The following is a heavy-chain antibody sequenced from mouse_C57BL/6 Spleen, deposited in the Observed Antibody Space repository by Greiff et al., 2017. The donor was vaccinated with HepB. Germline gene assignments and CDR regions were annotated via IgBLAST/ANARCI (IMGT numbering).Heavy chain of an antibody. V-gene: IGHV2-6-1*01. CDR3: ARHRVRFYWYFDV. J-gene: IGHJ1*03. CDR1: GFSLTSYG. Sequence: VKLEESGPGLVAPSQSLSITCTVSGFSLTSYGVHWVRQPPGKGLEWLVVIWSDGSTTYNSALKSRLSISTDNPTRQVCLKMNSLQTDDTAMYYYARHRVRFYWYFDVWGTGTTVTFSS. CDR2: IWSDGST.